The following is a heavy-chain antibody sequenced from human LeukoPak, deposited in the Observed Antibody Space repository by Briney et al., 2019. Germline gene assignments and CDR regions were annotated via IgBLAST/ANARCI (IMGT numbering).Heavy chain of an antibody. CDR3: ARGRAPPRYCSSTSCYGTNWFDP. CDR2: INPNSGGT. CDR1: GYTFTGYY. J-gene: IGHJ5*02. Sequence: ASVKVSCKASGYTFTGYYMHWGRQAPGQGLEWMGWINPNSGGTNYAQKFQGRVTMTRDASISTAYMELSRLRSDDTAVYYCARGRAPPRYCSSTSCYGTNWFDPWGQGTLVTVSS. D-gene: IGHD2-2*01. V-gene: IGHV1-2*02.